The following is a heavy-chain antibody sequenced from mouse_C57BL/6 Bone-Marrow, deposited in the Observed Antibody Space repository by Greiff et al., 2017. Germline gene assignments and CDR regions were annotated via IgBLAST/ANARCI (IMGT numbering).Heavy chain of an antibody. Sequence: VHVKQSGAELVRPGASVKLSCTASGFNIKDYYMHWVKQRPEQGLEWIGRIDPEDGDTEYAPKFQGKATMTADTSSNTAYLQLSSLTSEDTAVYYCTTEGSYYYGSSPPWGQGTTLTVSS. D-gene: IGHD1-1*01. CDR3: TTEGSYYYGSSPP. J-gene: IGHJ2*01. CDR2: IDPEDGDT. V-gene: IGHV14-1*01. CDR1: GFNIKDYY.